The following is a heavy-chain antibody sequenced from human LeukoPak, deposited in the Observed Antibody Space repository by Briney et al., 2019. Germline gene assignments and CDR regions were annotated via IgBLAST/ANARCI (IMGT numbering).Heavy chain of an antibody. CDR3: ARAYSSSWYIFDY. V-gene: IGHV1-69*04. D-gene: IGHD6-13*01. Sequence: SVKVSCKASGGTFSSYAISWVRQPPGQGLEWMGRIIPILGIANYAQKFQGRVTITADKSTSTAYMELSSLRSEDTAVYYCARAYSSSWYIFDYWGQGTLVTVSS. J-gene: IGHJ4*02. CDR1: GGTFSSYA. CDR2: IIPILGIA.